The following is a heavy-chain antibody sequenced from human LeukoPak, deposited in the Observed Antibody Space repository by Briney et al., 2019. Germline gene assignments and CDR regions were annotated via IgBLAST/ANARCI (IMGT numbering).Heavy chain of an antibody. V-gene: IGHV3-21*01. D-gene: IGHD3-10*01. CDR1: GFTFSSYS. Sequence: PGGSLRLSYAASGFTFSSYSMNWVRQAPGKGLEWVSSISSSSSYLYYADSVKGRLTISRDNAKNSLYLQMNSLRAEDTAVYYCARTYYYGSGSSPPDYFDYWGRGTLVTVSS. CDR3: ARTYYYGSGSSPPDYFDY. J-gene: IGHJ4*02. CDR2: ISSSSSYL.